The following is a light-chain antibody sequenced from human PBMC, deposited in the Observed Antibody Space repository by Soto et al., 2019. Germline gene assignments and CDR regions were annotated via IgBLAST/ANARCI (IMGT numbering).Light chain of an antibody. CDR2: GAS. Sequence: EIVRTQSPATLSVSPGERATLSCRASQTVSSSLAWYQQRPGQAPRLLIYGASARATGIPARFSGSGSGTEFTLTISSLQSEDFAVYYCQQYNDWPRTFGQGTKVDIK. V-gene: IGKV3-15*01. CDR1: QTVSSS. CDR3: QQYNDWPRT. J-gene: IGKJ1*01.